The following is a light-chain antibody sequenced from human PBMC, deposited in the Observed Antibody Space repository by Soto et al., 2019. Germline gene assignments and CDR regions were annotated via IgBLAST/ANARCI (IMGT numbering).Light chain of an antibody. CDR3: SSYTSSSTYV. CDR2: GVT. Sequence: QSVLTQPPSVSGSPGQSVTISCTGTSSDVGSYNRVSWYQQSPGTAPKLMIYGVTNRPSGVPDRFSGSKSGNTASLTISGLQAEDEADYYCSSYTSSSTYVFGTGTKATVL. CDR1: SSDVGSYNR. J-gene: IGLJ1*01. V-gene: IGLV2-18*02.